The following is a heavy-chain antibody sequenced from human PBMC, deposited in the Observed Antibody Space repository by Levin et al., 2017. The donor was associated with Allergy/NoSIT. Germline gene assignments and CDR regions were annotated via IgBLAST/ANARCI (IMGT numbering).Heavy chain of an antibody. D-gene: IGHD7-27*01. CDR3: TRDHWGSNY. J-gene: IGHJ4*02. V-gene: IGHV1-2*02. CDR2: INPNSGGT. Sequence: EASVKVSCKASGYTFTGYYIHWVRQAPGQGLEWMGWINPNSGGTNYAQKFQGRVTMTRDTSISTAYMELSRLRSDDTAIYYCTRDHWGSNYWGQGTLVTVSS. CDR1: GYTFTGYY.